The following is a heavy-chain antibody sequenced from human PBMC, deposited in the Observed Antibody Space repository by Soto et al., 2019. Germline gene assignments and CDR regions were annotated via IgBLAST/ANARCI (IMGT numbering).Heavy chain of an antibody. D-gene: IGHD1-7*01. Sequence: QVQLVQSGAEVKKPGASVKVSCKASGYTFTSYGISWVRQAPGQGLEWMGWISAFNGNTNYAQKLQGRVTMTTDTSTSTAYMELRSLRSDDTAVYYCARDTIGITGTTILWFDPWGQGTLVTVSS. CDR3: ARDTIGITGTTILWFDP. V-gene: IGHV1-18*01. J-gene: IGHJ5*02. CDR2: ISAFNGNT. CDR1: GYTFTSYG.